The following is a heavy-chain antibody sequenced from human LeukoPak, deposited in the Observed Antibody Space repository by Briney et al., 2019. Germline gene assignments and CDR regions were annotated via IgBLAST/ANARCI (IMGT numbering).Heavy chain of an antibody. Sequence: SETLSLTCNVSGDSITSHYWNWVRQPPGKGLEWMGYIYYTGITKYNPSLKSRVSMSVDTSKNQVFLRVNSVTAADTAVYHCARSVDYFDNTGPHMVFDYWGQGSQVTVSS. CDR1: GDSITSHY. CDR2: IYYTGIT. V-gene: IGHV4-59*11. D-gene: IGHD3-22*01. J-gene: IGHJ4*02. CDR3: ARSVDYFDNTGPHMVFDY.